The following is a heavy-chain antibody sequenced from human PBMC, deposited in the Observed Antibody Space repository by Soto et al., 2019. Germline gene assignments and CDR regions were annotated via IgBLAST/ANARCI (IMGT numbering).Heavy chain of an antibody. V-gene: IGHV3-30-3*01. CDR1: GFTFSSYA. CDR3: ARDQEVYYDILTGYPLDY. D-gene: IGHD3-9*01. Sequence: GGSLRLSCAASGFTFSSYAMHWVRQAPGKGLEWVAVISYDGSNKYYADSVKGRFTISRDNSKNTLYLQMNSLRAEDTAVYYCARDQEVYYDILTGYPLDYWGQGTLVTVSS. CDR2: ISYDGSNK. J-gene: IGHJ4*02.